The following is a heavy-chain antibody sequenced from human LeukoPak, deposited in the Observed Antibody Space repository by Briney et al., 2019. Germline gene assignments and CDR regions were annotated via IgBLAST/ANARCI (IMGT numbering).Heavy chain of an antibody. D-gene: IGHD5-12*01. J-gene: IGHJ3*02. CDR1: GFTFSSYA. CDR3: ATWDIVATIWVDAFDI. Sequence: GGSLRLSCAASGFTFSSYAMSWVRQAPGKGLEWVSAISGSGGSTYYADSVKGRFTTSRDNAKNSLYLQMNSLRAEDTAVYYCATWDIVATIWVDAFDIWGQGTMVTVSS. V-gene: IGHV3-23*01. CDR2: ISGSGGST.